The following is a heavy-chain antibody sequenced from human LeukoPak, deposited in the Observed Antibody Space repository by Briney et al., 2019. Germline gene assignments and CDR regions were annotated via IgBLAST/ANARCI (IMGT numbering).Heavy chain of an antibody. J-gene: IGHJ4*02. CDR1: GFIVSSNY. CDR2: TYSGGST. Sequence: GGSLRLSCAASGFIVSSNYMSWVRQAPGKGLEWVSATYSGGSTYYAHSVKGRFTVSRDNSKNTLYLQMNSQRAEDTAVYYCARDRPDLGYCSGGSCGPSDYWGQGTLVTVSS. CDR3: ARDRPDLGYCSGGSCGPSDY. D-gene: IGHD2-15*01. V-gene: IGHV3-53*01.